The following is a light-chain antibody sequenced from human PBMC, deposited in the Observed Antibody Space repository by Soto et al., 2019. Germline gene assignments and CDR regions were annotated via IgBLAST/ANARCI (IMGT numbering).Light chain of an antibody. J-gene: IGKJ3*01. V-gene: IGKV1-39*01. CDR2: AAS. CDR3: QRPAS. CDR1: QSISSY. Sequence: DIQMTQSPSSLSASVGDRVTITCRASQSISSYLNWYQQKPGKAPKLLIYAASSLQSGVPSRFSGSGSGTDFTLTISSPQPEDFATYYCQRPASFGPGTKVDIK.